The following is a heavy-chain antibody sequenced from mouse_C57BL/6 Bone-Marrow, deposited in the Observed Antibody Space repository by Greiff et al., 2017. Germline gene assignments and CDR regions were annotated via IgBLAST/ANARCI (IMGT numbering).Heavy chain of an antibody. CDR3: AREGWDYYGFAY. J-gene: IGHJ3*01. Sequence: EVQLQQSGPELVKPGASVKISCKASGYTFTDYYLNWVKQSHGKSLEWIGDINPNNGGTSYNQKFKGTATLTVDKSSSTAYMELRSLTSEDSAVYYCAREGWDYYGFAYWGQGTLVTVSA. CDR1: GYTFTDYY. V-gene: IGHV1-26*01. D-gene: IGHD1-1*01. CDR2: INPNNGGT.